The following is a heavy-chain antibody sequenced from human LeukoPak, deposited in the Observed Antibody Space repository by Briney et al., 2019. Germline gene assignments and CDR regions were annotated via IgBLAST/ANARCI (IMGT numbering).Heavy chain of an antibody. CDR1: GFTFNNYW. V-gene: IGHV3-7*03. J-gene: IGHJ6*02. Sequence: EGSLRLSCAASGFTFNNYWMTWVRQAPGKGLEWVANIKEDGSEKYYVDPVKGRFTISRDNAKNSLYLQMNSLRAEDTAVYYCAKVIGYSYGSATWPHYYYYGMDVWGQGTTVTVSS. CDR3: AKVIGYSYGSATWPHYYYYGMDV. D-gene: IGHD5-18*01. CDR2: IKEDGSEK.